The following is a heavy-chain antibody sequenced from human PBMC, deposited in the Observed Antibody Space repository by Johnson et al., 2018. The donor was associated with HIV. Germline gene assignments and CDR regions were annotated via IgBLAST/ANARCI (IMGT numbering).Heavy chain of an antibody. Sequence: VQLVESGGGLVQPGGSLRLSCAASGFTFSDYAMSWVRQAPGKVLEWVSTMSGSYGSTYYADSVKGRFTISRDNSKYTLFLQSNSLRAEDTAVYDCAKPITTIVAVPADHIWGQGTWVTVSS. J-gene: IGHJ3*02. D-gene: IGHD3-22*01. V-gene: IGHV3-23*04. CDR2: MSGSYGST. CDR3: AKPITTIVAVPADHI. CDR1: GFTFSDYA.